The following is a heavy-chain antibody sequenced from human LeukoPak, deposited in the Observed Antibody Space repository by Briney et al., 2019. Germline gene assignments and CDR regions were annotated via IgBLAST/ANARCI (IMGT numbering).Heavy chain of an antibody. J-gene: IGHJ4*02. V-gene: IGHV3-30*18. D-gene: IGHD6-19*01. CDR2: ISYDGSNK. CDR3: AKDITVAGHGSYYFDY. CDR1: GFTFSSYG. Sequence: GGSLRLSCAASGFTFSSYGMHWVRQAPGKGLEWVAVISYDGSNKYYADSVKGRFTISRDNSKNTLYLQMNSLRAEDTAVYYCAKDITVAGHGSYYFDYWGQGTLVTVSS.